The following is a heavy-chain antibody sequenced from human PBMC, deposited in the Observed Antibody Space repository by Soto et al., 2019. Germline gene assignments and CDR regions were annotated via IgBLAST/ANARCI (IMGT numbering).Heavy chain of an antibody. CDR1: GGSISSYY. CDR3: ARGSGDVDY. J-gene: IGHJ4*02. CDR2: IYYSGST. D-gene: IGHD2-21*02. Sequence: KPSETLSLTCTVSGGSISSYYWSWIRQPPGKGLEWIGYIYYSGSTNYNPSLKSRVTISVDTSKNQFSLKLSSVTAADTAVYYCARGSGDVDYWGQGTLVTVSS. V-gene: IGHV4-59*01.